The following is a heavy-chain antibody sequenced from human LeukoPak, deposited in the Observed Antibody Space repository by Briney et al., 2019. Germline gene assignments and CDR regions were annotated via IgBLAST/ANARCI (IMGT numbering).Heavy chain of an antibody. CDR2: MNPNSGNT. Sequence: GASVKVSCKASGYTFTSYDINWVRQATGQGLEWMGWMNPNSGNTGYAQKFQGRVTMTRNTSISTAYMELSSLRSEDTAVYYCARDLSSQAVVTADDGFDFWGQGTMVTVSS. V-gene: IGHV1-8*01. CDR1: GYTFTSYD. CDR3: ARDLSSQAVVTADDGFDF. J-gene: IGHJ3*01. D-gene: IGHD2-15*01.